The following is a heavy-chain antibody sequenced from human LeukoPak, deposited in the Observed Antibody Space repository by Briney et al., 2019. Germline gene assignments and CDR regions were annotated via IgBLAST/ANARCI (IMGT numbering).Heavy chain of an antibody. CDR2: ISSNSGNT. Sequence: GGSLRLSCAASGFTFSNYNINWVRQAPGKGLEWVSYISSNSGNTYYADSVKGRFTISRDNAKNSLYLQMNSLRDEDTAVYYCARDKSVLRYFDWLLWDKPFDYWGQGTLVTVSS. D-gene: IGHD3-9*01. J-gene: IGHJ4*02. CDR1: GFTFSNYN. V-gene: IGHV3-48*02. CDR3: ARDKSVLRYFDWLLWDKPFDY.